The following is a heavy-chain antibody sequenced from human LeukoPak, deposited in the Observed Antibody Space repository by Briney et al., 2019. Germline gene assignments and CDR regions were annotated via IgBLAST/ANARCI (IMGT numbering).Heavy chain of an antibody. CDR2: ISSSSSYI. J-gene: IGHJ4*02. Sequence: GGSLRLSCAASGFTFSSYSMNWVRQAPGKGLEWVSSISSSSSYIYYADSVKGRFTISRDNAKNSLYLQMNSLRADDTAVYYCARGLVYCSSGSCYFDYWGQGTLVTVSS. CDR3: ARGLVYCSSGSCYFDY. V-gene: IGHV3-21*01. CDR1: GFTFSSYS. D-gene: IGHD2-15*01.